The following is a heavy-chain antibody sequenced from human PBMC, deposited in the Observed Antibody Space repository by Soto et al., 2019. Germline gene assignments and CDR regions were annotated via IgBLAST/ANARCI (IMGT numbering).Heavy chain of an antibody. V-gene: IGHV4-59*01. CDR3: ARTENYYYYGMDV. Sequence: SETQSLTCTVSGGSISSYYWSWIRQPPGKGLEWIGYIYYGGSTNYNPSLKSRVTISVDTSKSQFSLKLSSVTAADTAVYYCARTENYYYYGMDVWGQGTTVTVSS. CDR1: GGSISSYY. CDR2: IYYGGST. J-gene: IGHJ6*02.